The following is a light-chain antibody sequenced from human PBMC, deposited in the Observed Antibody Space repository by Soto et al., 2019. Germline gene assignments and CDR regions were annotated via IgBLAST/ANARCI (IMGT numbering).Light chain of an antibody. Sequence: QSALTQPASVSGSPGQSITISCTGTSSDVGAYNSVCWHQQHPGKAPKLMIYEGSKRPSGVSDRFSASKSGNTASLTISGHQADDEADYYCSSFTRSDTWVFGGGTKLTVL. J-gene: IGLJ3*02. CDR1: SSDVGAYNS. CDR2: EGS. CDR3: SSFTRSDTWV. V-gene: IGLV2-14*01.